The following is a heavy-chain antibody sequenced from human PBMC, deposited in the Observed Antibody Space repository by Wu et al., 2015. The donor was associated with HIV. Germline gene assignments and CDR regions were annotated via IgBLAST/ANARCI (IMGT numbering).Heavy chain of an antibody. Sequence: EVQLVESGGGLVQPGGSLRLSCAASGFTFSDYWMHWVRQAPGKGLVWVSRINTDGRNTDYADSVKGRFTISRDNAENTLYLQMNSLRVEDTAIYYCVRHRRDWELLLDYWGQGSLVTVSS. CDR1: GFTFSDYW. D-gene: IGHD1-26*01. V-gene: IGHV3-74*01. CDR3: VRHRRDWELLLDY. J-gene: IGHJ4*02. CDR2: INTDGRNT.